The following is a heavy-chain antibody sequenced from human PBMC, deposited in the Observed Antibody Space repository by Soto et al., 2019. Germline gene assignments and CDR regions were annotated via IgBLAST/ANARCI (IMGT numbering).Heavy chain of an antibody. J-gene: IGHJ4*02. D-gene: IGHD2-15*01. CDR2: IYYDGST. V-gene: IGHV4-39*02. CDR1: GASISSSNYY. Sequence: PSETLSLTCAVSGASISSSNYYWAWIRQPPGKGLAWIASIYYDGSTYYNTSLKSRVTISRDTSKNQFSLRLTSMAAADTAVYYCAKVVVAATRHSDFDSWGQGTLVTVSS. CDR3: AKVVVAATRHSDFDS.